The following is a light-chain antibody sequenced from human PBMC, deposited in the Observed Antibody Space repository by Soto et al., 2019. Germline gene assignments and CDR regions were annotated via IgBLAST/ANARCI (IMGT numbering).Light chain of an antibody. Sequence: EIVLTQSPGTLSLSPGERATLSFRASQSVSSNLAWYQQKPGQAPRLLISGASTRATGIPARFSGTGSGTEFTLTISRLEPEDFAVYFCQQYSNSPQTFGQGTKVDIK. CDR2: GAS. V-gene: IGKV3-20*01. CDR1: QSVSSN. J-gene: IGKJ1*01. CDR3: QQYSNSPQT.